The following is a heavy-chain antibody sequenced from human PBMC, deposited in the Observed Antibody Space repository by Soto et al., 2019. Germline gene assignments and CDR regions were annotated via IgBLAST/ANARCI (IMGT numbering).Heavy chain of an antibody. CDR3: TTDTPWAVAGSPTQDY. J-gene: IGHJ4*02. Sequence: EVQLVESGGGLVKPGGSLRLSCAASRFTFSNAWMNWVRQAPGRGLEWVGRIKTKAEGGTTDFTAPVKGRFTISRDDSKNTLYLQMNSLRTEDTAVYYCTTDTPWAVAGSPTQDYWGQGTLVTVSS. V-gene: IGHV3-15*07. CDR2: IKTKAEGGTT. D-gene: IGHD6-19*01. CDR1: RFTFSNAW.